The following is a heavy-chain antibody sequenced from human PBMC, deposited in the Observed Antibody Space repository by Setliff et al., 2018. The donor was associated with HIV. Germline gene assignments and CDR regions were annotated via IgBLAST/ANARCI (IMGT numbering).Heavy chain of an antibody. CDR2: IKGDGSAE. J-gene: IGHJ4*02. V-gene: IGHV3-7*03. Sequence: GGSLRLSCAASGFTFSTSWMTWVRQAPGQGLEWVANIKGDGSAEYYVDSAKGRFTISRDNAKNSLYLQMSSLRAEDTAVYYCAKVDNGHCLSNSCRDFDYWGQGTLVTVSS. CDR3: AKVDNGHCLSNSCRDFDY. CDR1: GFTFSTSW. D-gene: IGHD2-2*03.